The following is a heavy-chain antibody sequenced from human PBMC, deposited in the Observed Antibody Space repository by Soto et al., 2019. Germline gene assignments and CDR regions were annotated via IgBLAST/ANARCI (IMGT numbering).Heavy chain of an antibody. CDR2: IYSGGST. Sequence: GGSLRLSCAASGFTVSSSYMSWVRQAPGKGLERVSVIYSGGSTYYADSVKGRFTISRDNSKNTLYLQMNSLRAEDTAVYYCARDLYSSGWYWFDPWGQGTLVTVSS. CDR1: GFTVSSSY. D-gene: IGHD6-19*01. V-gene: IGHV3-66*01. CDR3: ARDLYSSGWYWFDP. J-gene: IGHJ5*02.